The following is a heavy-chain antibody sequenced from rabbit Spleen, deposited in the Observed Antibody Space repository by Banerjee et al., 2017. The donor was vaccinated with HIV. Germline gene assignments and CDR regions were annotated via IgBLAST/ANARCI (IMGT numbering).Heavy chain of an antibody. V-gene: IGHV1S7*01. J-gene: IGHJ4*01. Sequence: QLEESGGRLVQPGGSLTLSCKASGFSLSSYWMNWVRQAPGKGLEWIGIIYAIIDTRYYASWVNGRFTISSDNAQNTVDLQLNSLTAADTATYFCARTGSSWSLNLWGPGTLVTV. CDR1: GFSLSSYW. CDR3: ARTGSSWSLNL. D-gene: IGHD8-1*01. CDR2: IYAIIDTR.